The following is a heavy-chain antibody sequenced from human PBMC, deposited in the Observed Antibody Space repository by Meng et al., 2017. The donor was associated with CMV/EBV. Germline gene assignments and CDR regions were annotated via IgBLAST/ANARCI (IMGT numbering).Heavy chain of an antibody. D-gene: IGHD3-22*01. J-gene: IGHJ4*02. Sequence: TLSLTCAGYGGFCSGYYWSGIRQPPGKGLEWIGENNHSGSTNYNPSLKSRVTISVDTSKNQFSLKLSSVTAADTAVYYCARGRWLRYWGQGTLVTVSS. CDR1: GGFCSGYY. CDR2: NNHSGST. V-gene: IGHV4-34*01. CDR3: ARGRWLRY.